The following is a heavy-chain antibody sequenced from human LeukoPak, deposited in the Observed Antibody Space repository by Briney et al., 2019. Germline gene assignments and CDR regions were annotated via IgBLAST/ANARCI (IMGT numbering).Heavy chain of an antibody. CDR3: ARVGRVVPAATYYYGMDV. J-gene: IGHJ6*02. D-gene: IGHD2-2*01. V-gene: IGHV3-30-3*01. CDR2: ISYDGSNK. CDR1: GFTFSSYA. Sequence: GRSLRLSCAASGFTFSSYAMHWVRQAPGKGLEWVAVISYDGSNKYYADSVKGRFTISRDNSKNTLYLQINSLRAEDTAVYYCARVGRVVPAATYYYGMDVWGQGTTVTVSS.